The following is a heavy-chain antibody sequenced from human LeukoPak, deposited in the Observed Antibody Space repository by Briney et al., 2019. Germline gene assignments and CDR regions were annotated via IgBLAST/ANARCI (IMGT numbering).Heavy chain of an antibody. CDR1: GGSISSSSYY. D-gene: IGHD3-10*01. Sequence: PSETLSLTCTVSGGSISSSSYYWGWIRQPPGKGLEWIGSIYYSGSTYYNPSLKSRVTISIDTPKNQFSLKPNSVTAADTAVYYCARKLWSYYFDYWGQGTLVTVSS. J-gene: IGHJ4*02. CDR3: ARKLWSYYFDY. CDR2: IYYSGST. V-gene: IGHV4-39*01.